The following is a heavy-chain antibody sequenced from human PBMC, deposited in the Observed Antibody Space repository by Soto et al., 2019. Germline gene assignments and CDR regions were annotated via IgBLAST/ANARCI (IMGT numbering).Heavy chain of an antibody. CDR1: GFTFDSFA. J-gene: IGHJ3*02. D-gene: IGHD3-16*01. V-gene: IGHV3-23*04. CDR2: VSGSGSTT. CDR3: AKLGHAFDI. Sequence: EVQLVESGGGLIEPGGSLRLSCAASGFTFDSFAMNWVRQAPGKGLEWVSSVSGSGSTTYYADSVKGRFIISRDNSKNTLYLHMKSLRFEDTAVYYCAKLGHAFDIWGQGTSVSVSS.